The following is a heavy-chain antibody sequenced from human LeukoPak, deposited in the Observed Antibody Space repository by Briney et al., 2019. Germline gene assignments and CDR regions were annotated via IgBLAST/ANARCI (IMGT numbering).Heavy chain of an antibody. Sequence: PGGSLRLSCAASGFTFNSYAMSWVRQAPGKGLEWVSAISGSGGSTYYADSVKGRFTISRDNSKNTLYLQMNSLRAEDTAVYYCAKDGSWSGDYFDYWGQGTLVTVSS. CDR1: GFTFNSYA. V-gene: IGHV3-23*01. CDR2: ISGSGGST. J-gene: IGHJ4*02. D-gene: IGHD6-13*01. CDR3: AKDGSWSGDYFDY.